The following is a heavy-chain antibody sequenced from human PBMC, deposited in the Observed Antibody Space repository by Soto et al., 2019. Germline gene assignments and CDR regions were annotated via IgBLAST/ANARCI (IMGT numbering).Heavy chain of an antibody. CDR1: GFTFSSYV. CDR3: AKGRSYYYYYGVDV. V-gene: IGHV3-23*01. CDR2: IIDSGGST. Sequence: GGSLRLSCVASGFTFSSYVIHWVRQAPGKGLEWVSDIIDSGGSTYYADSVKGRFTISRDNSKSTLYLQMNSLRAEDTALYYCAKGRSYYYYYGVDVWGQGTTVTVSS. J-gene: IGHJ6*02.